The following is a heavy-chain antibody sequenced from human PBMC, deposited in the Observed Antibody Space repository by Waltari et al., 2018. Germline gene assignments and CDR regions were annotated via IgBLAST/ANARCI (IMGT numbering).Heavy chain of an antibody. CDR3: AKEVGVSGTSYMSYFDH. CDR1: GFTFSNYG. CDR2: VSYDGGTK. D-gene: IGHD3-10*01. V-gene: IGHV3-30*18. J-gene: IGHJ4*02. Sequence: QVQLVESGGDVVQPGRSLRLSCAASGFTFSNYGMQWVRQAPGKGLEWVAVVSYDGGTKYYAESVKGRFTISRDNSKNTLYLQMNSLRAEDTVVYYCAKEVGVSGTSYMSYFDHWGQGSLVTVSS.